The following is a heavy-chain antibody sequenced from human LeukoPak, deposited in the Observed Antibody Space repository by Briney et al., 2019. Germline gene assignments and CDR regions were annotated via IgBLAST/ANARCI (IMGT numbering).Heavy chain of an antibody. CDR3: ARPIAVAGTTWFDP. J-gene: IGHJ5*02. D-gene: IGHD6-19*01. V-gene: IGHV1-2*06. Sequence: GASVKVSCTASRYTFTGYYMHWVRQAPGQGLERMGRINPNSGGTNYAQKFQSRVTMTRDTSISTAYMELSRLRSDDTAVYYCARPIAVAGTTWFDPWGQGTLVTVSS. CDR2: INPNSGGT. CDR1: RYTFTGYY.